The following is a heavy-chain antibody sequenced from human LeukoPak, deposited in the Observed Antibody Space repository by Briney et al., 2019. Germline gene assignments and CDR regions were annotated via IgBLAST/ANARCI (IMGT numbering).Heavy chain of an antibody. J-gene: IGHJ4*02. CDR2: ISSSSSTI. Sequence: GGSLRLSCTASGFIFGDYAMSWFRQAPGKGLEWVSYISSSSSTIYYADSVKGRFTISRDNAKNSLYLQMNSLRAEDTAVYYCARAFDYWGQGTLVTVSS. V-gene: IGHV3-48*04. CDR3: ARAFDY. CDR1: GFIFGDYA.